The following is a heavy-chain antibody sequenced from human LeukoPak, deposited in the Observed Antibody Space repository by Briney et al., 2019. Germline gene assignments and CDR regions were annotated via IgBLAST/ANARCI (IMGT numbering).Heavy chain of an antibody. CDR1: GFTFSTYS. D-gene: IGHD3-10*01. J-gene: IGHJ4*02. CDR3: VRENWEPSGGFDY. Sequence: TGGSLRLSCAASGFTFSTYSIIWVRQAPGRGLDWVSPISSSSGNIYYADSVKGRFTISRDNTKNSLYLQMNSLTAEDTDVYYFVRENWEPSGGFDYWGQGNLVTVSS. V-gene: IGHV3-21*01. CDR2: ISSSSGNI.